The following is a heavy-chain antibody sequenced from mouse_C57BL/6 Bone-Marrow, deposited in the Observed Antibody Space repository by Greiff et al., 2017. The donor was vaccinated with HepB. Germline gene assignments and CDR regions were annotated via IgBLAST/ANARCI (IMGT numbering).Heavy chain of an antibody. CDR2: IDPETGGT. D-gene: IGHD1-1*01. CDR1: GYTFTDYE. V-gene: IGHV1-15*01. Sequence: VQLQQSGAELVRPGASVTLSCKASGYTFTDYEMHWVKQTPVHGLEWIGAIDPETGGTAYNQKFKGKAILTADKSSSTAYMELRSLTSEDSAVYDCTNPLITTVVALDYWGQGTTLTVSS. J-gene: IGHJ2*01. CDR3: TNPLITTVVALDY.